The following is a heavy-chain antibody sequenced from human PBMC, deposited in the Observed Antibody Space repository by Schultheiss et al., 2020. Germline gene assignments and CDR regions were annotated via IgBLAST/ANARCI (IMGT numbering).Heavy chain of an antibody. D-gene: IGHD3-10*01. CDR3: AREGSGFGRYMDV. Sequence: GESLKISCAASGFTFSDYYMSWIRQAPGKGLEWVSYISSSSSYTNYADSVKGRFTISRDNAKNSLYLQMNSLRAEDTAVYYCAREGSGFGRYMDVWGKGTTVTVSS. CDR2: ISSSSSYT. V-gene: IGHV3-11*06. CDR1: GFTFSDYY. J-gene: IGHJ6*03.